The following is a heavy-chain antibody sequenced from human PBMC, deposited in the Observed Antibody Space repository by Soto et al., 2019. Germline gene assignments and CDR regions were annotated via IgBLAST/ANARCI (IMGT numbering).Heavy chain of an antibody. CDR3: ARGVAFLDY. V-gene: IGHV1-3*01. CDR2: IHAGNGNT. CDR1: GYTFSSYA. D-gene: IGHD2-15*01. Sequence: ASVKVSCKASGYTFSSYAIHWVRQAPGQGLEWMGWIHAGNGNTKYSQSFQGRVTISRDTSATTAYMELNSLRSEDTAAYYCARGVAFLDYWGQGTLVTVSS. J-gene: IGHJ4*02.